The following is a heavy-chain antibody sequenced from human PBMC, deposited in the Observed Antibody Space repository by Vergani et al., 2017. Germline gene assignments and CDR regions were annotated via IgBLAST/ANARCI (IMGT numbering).Heavy chain of an antibody. CDR2: IDWDDDK. D-gene: IGHD3-22*01. CDR3: TRTLSDSRGYFIDY. J-gene: IGHJ4*02. Sequence: QVTLKESGPALVKPTQTLTLTCTLSGFSVNSHPMRVIWIRQPPGKALEWLALIDWDDDKFYDRSLKTRLTISKDTSKNQVALTMTNMDPVDTATYYCTRTLSDSRGYFIDYWGQGTLVTVSS. V-gene: IGHV2-70*04. CDR1: GFSVNSHPMR.